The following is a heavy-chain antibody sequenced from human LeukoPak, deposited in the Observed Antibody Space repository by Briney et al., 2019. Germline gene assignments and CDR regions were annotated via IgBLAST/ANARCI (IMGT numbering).Heavy chain of an antibody. CDR3: ASWSYYDSSGYSLDY. CDR1: GFTFSSYA. D-gene: IGHD3-22*01. J-gene: IGHJ4*02. Sequence: PGGSLRLSCAASGFTFSSYAMSWVRQAPGKGLEWVSAISGSGGSSYYADSVKGRFTISRDNAKNSLYLQMNSLRAEDTALYYCASWSYYDSSGYSLDYWGQGTLVTVSS. V-gene: IGHV3-23*01. CDR2: ISGSGGSS.